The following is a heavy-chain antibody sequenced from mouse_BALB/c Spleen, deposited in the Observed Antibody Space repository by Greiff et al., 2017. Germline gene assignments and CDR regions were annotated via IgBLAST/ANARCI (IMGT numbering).Heavy chain of an antibody. Sequence: VQLQQSGAELARPGASVKLSCKASGYTFTSYWMHWVKQRPGQGLEWIGYINPRTGNTVYNQKFKDKATMTADKSSSTAYMQLSSLTSEDTAVYYCASHYYGYFDYWGQGTTLTVSS. CDR2: INPRTGNT. CDR3: ASHYYGYFDY. D-gene: IGHD1-2*01. J-gene: IGHJ2*01. V-gene: IGHV1-4*01. CDR1: GYTFTSYW.